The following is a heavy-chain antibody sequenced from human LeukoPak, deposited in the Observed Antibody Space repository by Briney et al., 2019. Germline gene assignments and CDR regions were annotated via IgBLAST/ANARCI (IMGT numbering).Heavy chain of an antibody. D-gene: IGHD5-18*01. CDR2: ISSSSSYI. CDR1: GFTFSSYS. J-gene: IGHJ6*03. CDR3: ARDAGSRIQLWLRSYYYMDV. V-gene: IGHV3-21*01. Sequence: GGSLRLSCAASGFTFSSYSMNWVRQAPGKGLEWVSSISSSSSYIYYADSVKGRFTISRDNAKNPLYLQMNSLRAEDTAVYYCARDAGSRIQLWLRSYYYMDVWGKGTTVTVSS.